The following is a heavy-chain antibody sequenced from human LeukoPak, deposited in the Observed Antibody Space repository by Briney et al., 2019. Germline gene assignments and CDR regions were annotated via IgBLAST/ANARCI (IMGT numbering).Heavy chain of an antibody. V-gene: IGHV3-11*04. D-gene: IGHD3-22*01. CDR1: GFTFSDYY. Sequence: GGSMRLSCAASGFTFSDYYMSWIRQAPGKGLEWVSYISSSSSSIYYADSVRGRFTISRDNAKKSLYLQMNSLRAEDTAVYYCAREAISGYSDWGQGTLVTVSS. CDR2: ISSSSSSI. J-gene: IGHJ4*02. CDR3: AREAISGYSD.